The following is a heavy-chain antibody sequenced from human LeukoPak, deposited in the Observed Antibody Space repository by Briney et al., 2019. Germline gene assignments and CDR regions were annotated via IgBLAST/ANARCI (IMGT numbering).Heavy chain of an antibody. V-gene: IGHV3-30*04. CDR1: GFTFNRYA. Sequence: PGGSLRLSCAASGFTFNRYAMHWVRRAPGKGLEWLAVISYDGSNKYYADSVKGRITISRDNSKNTLYVQMNSLRAEDTAVYYCAREGDPQRRTSPYYFDYWGQGTLVTVSS. D-gene: IGHD1-7*01. J-gene: IGHJ4*02. CDR3: AREGDPQRRTSPYYFDY. CDR2: ISYDGSNK.